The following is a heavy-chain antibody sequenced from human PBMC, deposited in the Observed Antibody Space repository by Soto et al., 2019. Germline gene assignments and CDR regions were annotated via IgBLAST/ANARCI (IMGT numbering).Heavy chain of an antibody. V-gene: IGHV4-30-2*02. Sequence: PSETLSLTCAVSGGSISSGGYSWSWIRQPPGKGLEWIGYIYHSGSTYYNPSLRSRVTISVDTSKNQFSLRLSSVTAADTAVYYCAREVEYCSGGTCYSCIDYWGPGTLVTVSS. CDR1: GGSISSGGYS. D-gene: IGHD2-15*01. CDR2: IYHSGST. J-gene: IGHJ4*02. CDR3: AREVEYCSGGTCYSCIDY.